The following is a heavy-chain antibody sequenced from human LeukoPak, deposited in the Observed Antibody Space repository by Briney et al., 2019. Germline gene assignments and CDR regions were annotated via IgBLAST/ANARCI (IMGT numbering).Heavy chain of an antibody. J-gene: IGHJ1*01. V-gene: IGHV1-18*01. D-gene: IGHD4-17*01. CDR3: ARDHAPWSDYGDARWFQH. Sequence: ASVKVSCKASGYTFTSYGISWVRQAPGQGLEWMGWISAYNGNTNYAQKLQGRVTMTTDTSTSTAYMELRSLRSDDTAVYYCARDHAPWSDYGDARWFQHWGQGTLVTVSS. CDR1: GYTFTSYG. CDR2: ISAYNGNT.